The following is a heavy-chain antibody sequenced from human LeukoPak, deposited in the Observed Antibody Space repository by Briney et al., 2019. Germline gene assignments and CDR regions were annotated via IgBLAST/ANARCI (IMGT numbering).Heavy chain of an antibody. CDR2: IFHTGDV. V-gene: IGHV4-59*04. CDR3: ARVVASTSIDS. CDR1: GGSFSGHY. D-gene: IGHD2-15*01. Sequence: SETLSLTCTVSGGSFSGHYWNWIRQPPGKGPEWIGSIFHTGDVYYNPSLRSRVTLSIDTSRNQVSLKVTSVTAADTALYYCARVVASTSIDSWGQGILVTVSS. J-gene: IGHJ4*02.